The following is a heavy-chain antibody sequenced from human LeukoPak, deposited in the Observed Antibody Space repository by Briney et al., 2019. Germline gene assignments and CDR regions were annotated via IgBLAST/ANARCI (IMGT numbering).Heavy chain of an antibody. CDR3: AREAVGPGGDSSGWFDP. V-gene: IGHV4-4*07. CDR1: GGSISSYY. J-gene: IGHJ5*02. D-gene: IGHD2-21*02. Sequence: SETLSLTCTVSGGSISSYYWSWIRQPAGKGLEWIGRIYTSGSTNYNPPLKSRVTMSVDTSKNQFSLKLSSVTAADTAVYYCAREAVGPGGDSSGWFDPWGQGTLVTVSS. CDR2: IYTSGST.